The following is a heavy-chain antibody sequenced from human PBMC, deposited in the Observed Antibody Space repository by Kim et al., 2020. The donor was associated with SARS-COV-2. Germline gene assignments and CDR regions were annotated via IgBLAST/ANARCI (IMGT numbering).Heavy chain of an antibody. J-gene: IGHJ4*02. V-gene: IGHV3-15*01. CDR2: IRKEENGGTT. CDR3: AQLYYDY. CDR1: GFSLNNAW. Sequence: GGSLRLSCVASGFSLNNAWMNWVRQAPGKGLEWVGLIRKEENGGTTDYAEPVKGRFTISRDDSTNTLYLQMNSLKTEDTAMYYCAQLYYDYWGQGVPVT. D-gene: IGHD1-1*01.